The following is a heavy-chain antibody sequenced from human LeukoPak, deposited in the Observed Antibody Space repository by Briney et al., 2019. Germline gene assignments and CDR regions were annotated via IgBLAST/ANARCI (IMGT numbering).Heavy chain of an antibody. V-gene: IGHV1-46*01. CDR2: INLSGGST. J-gene: IGHJ3*02. CDR1: GYTFTSYY. CDR3: ARDLGDAFDI. Sequence: ASVKVSCKASGYTFTSYYMHWVRQAPGQGLEWMGIINLSGGSTGYAQKFQGRVTTTRDTSTSTVYMELSSLRSEDTAVYYCARDLGDAFDICGQGTMVTVSS.